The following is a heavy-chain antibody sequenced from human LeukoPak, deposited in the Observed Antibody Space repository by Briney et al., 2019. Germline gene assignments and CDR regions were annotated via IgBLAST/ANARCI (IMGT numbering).Heavy chain of an antibody. V-gene: IGHV1-18*01. D-gene: IGHD5-18*01. CDR3: ARVGYSYGPKDNNFDY. CDR2: ISAYNGNT. J-gene: IGHJ4*02. CDR1: GYTFTSYG. Sequence: ASVKVSCKASGYTFTSYGISWVRQAPGQGLEWMGWISAYNGNTNYAQKLQGRVTMTTDTSTSTAYMELRSLRSDVTAVYYCARVGYSYGPKDNNFDYWGQGTLVTVSP.